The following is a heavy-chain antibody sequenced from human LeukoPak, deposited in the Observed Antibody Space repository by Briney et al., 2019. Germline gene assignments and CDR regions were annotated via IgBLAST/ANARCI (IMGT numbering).Heavy chain of an antibody. J-gene: IGHJ4*02. Sequence: ASVKVSCKVSGYTLTELSMHWVRQAPGKGLEWMGGFDPEDGETIYAQKFQGRVTMTEDTSTDTAYMELSSLRSEDTAVYYCARGSKRAGYFDYWGQGTLVTVSS. CDR1: GYTLTELS. D-gene: IGHD6-19*01. V-gene: IGHV1-24*01. CDR2: FDPEDGET. CDR3: ARGSKRAGYFDY.